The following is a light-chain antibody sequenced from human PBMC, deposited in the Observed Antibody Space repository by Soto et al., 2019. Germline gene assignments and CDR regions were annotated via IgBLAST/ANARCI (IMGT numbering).Light chain of an antibody. CDR2: GNS. CDR3: QSYDSSLSAVV. J-gene: IGLJ2*01. V-gene: IGLV1-40*01. Sequence: QSVLTQPPSVYGAPVQRVTISCSGSSSNIGAGYDVHWYQQLPGTAPKLLIYGNSNRPSGVPDRFSGSKSGTSASLAITGLQAEDEADYYCQSYDSSLSAVVFGGGTKVTVL. CDR1: SSNIGAGYD.